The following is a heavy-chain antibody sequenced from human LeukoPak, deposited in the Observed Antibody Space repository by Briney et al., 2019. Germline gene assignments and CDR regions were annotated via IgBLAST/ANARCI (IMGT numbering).Heavy chain of an antibody. Sequence: ASVKVSCKASGGTFSSYAISWVRQAPGQGLEWMGRIIPIFGTANYAQKFQGSVTITTDEPTSTAYMELSSLRSEDTAVYYCARDSGRYYYYYMDVWGKGTTVTVSS. CDR2: IIPIFGTA. CDR1: GGTFSSYA. CDR3: ARDSGRYYYYYMDV. J-gene: IGHJ6*03. V-gene: IGHV1-69*05.